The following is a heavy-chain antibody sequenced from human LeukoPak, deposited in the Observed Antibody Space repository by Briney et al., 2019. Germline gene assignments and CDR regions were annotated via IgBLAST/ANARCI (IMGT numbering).Heavy chain of an antibody. Sequence: GGSLRLSCAASGFTVSSNYMSWARQAPGKGLEWVSVIYSGGSTYYADSVKGRFAISRDNSKNTLYLQMNSLRAEDTAVYYCARVTDYYDSSGYYHYFDYWGQGTLVTVSS. CDR3: ARVTDYYDSSGYYHYFDY. D-gene: IGHD3-22*01. CDR1: GFTVSSNY. CDR2: IYSGGST. V-gene: IGHV3-53*01. J-gene: IGHJ4*02.